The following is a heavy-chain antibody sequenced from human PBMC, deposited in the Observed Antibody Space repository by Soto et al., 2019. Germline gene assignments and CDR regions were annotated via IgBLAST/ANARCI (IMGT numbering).Heavy chain of an antibody. Sequence: QVQLVQSGAEVKKPGASVKVSCKASGYTFTSYTMHWVRQAPGQRLEWMGWINAGNGNTKYSQKFQGRVTITRDTPASTAYMELSRLRSEDTAVYYCARRAAADPYWYFDLWGRGTLVTVSS. V-gene: IGHV1-3*01. D-gene: IGHD6-13*01. CDR1: GYTFTSYT. CDR3: ARRAAADPYWYFDL. J-gene: IGHJ2*01. CDR2: INAGNGNT.